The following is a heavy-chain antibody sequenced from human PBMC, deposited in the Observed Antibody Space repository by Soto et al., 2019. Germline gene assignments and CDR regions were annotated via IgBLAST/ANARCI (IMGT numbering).Heavy chain of an antibody. D-gene: IGHD3-9*01. V-gene: IGHV3-23*01. J-gene: IGHJ5*02. CDR1: GFTFSSYA. Sequence: PGGSLRLSCAASGFTFSSYAMSWVRQAPGKGLEWVSAISGSGGSTYYADSVKGRFTISRDNSKNTLYLQTNSLRAEDTAVYYCAKDWRYFDWLPRGFDPWGQGTLVTVSS. CDR2: ISGSGGST. CDR3: AKDWRYFDWLPRGFDP.